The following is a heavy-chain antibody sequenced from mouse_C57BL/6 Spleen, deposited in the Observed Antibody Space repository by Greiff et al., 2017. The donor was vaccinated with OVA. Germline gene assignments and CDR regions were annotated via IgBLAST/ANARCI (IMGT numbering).Heavy chain of an antibody. V-gene: IGHV3-6*01. CDR3: ARERWMDF. Sequence: EVQLKESGPGLVKPSQSLSLTCSVTGYSITSGYYWNWIRQFPGNKLEWMGYISYDGSNNYNPSLKNRISITRDPSKNQFFLKLNSVTTEDTATYYCARERWMDFWGQGTSVTVSS. D-gene: IGHD2-3*01. J-gene: IGHJ4*01. CDR2: ISYDGSN. CDR1: GYSITSGYY.